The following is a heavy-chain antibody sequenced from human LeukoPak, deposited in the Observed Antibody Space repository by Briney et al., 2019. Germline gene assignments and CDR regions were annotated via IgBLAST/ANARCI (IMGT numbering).Heavy chain of an antibody. V-gene: IGHV1-8*03. D-gene: IGHD5-18*01. J-gene: IGHJ4*02. CDR3: ARDLFTLPHVDTAMAIDY. Sequence: ASVKVSCKASGYTFTSYDINWVRQATGQGLEWMGWMNPNSGNTGYAQKFQGRVTITRNTSISTAYMELSSLRSEDTAVYYCARDLFTLPHVDTAMAIDYWGQGTLVTVSS. CDR1: GYTFTSYD. CDR2: MNPNSGNT.